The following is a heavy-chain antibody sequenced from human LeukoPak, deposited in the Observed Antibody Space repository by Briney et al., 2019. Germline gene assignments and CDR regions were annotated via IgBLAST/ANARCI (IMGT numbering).Heavy chain of an antibody. CDR2: ISSSSSTI. Sequence: GGSLRLSCAASGFTFSSYSMNWVRQAPGKGLEWVSYISSSSSTIYYADSVKGRFTISRDNAKNSLYLQMISLRDEDTAVYYCARGSARVLTVAGTPRIWGQGTMVTVSS. D-gene: IGHD6-19*01. CDR3: ARGSARVLTVAGTPRI. V-gene: IGHV3-48*02. J-gene: IGHJ3*02. CDR1: GFTFSSYS.